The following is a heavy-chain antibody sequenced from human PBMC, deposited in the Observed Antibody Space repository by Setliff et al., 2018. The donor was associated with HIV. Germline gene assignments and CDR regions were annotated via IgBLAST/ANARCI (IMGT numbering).Heavy chain of an antibody. V-gene: IGHV4-4*07. D-gene: IGHD1-26*01. CDR2: IHSNGNT. Sequence: SETLSLTCTVSGGSINYYYWNWIRQPAGEGLEWLGRIHSNGNTNFNPSLKSRINMSVDMSKNQVPMKLTSVTAADTALYYCARGRKAVGDWFDPWGQGIQVTVSS. CDR1: GGSINYYY. J-gene: IGHJ5*02. CDR3: ARGRKAVGDWFDP.